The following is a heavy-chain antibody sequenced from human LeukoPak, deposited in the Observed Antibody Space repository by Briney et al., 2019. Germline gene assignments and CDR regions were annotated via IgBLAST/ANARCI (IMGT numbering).Heavy chain of an antibody. CDR2: ITGSGGST. CDR1: GFPFSNYA. D-gene: IGHD5-12*01. CDR3: APLMRGLCGYRCYGGEDY. J-gene: IGHJ4*02. Sequence: GGSLRLSCAASGFPFSNYAMTWVRQAQGKGLQWVSAITGSGGSTYYADSVKGRFAISRDNSKNTLYLQMNSLRAEDTAVYYCAPLMRGLCGYRCYGGEDYWGQGTLVTVSS. V-gene: IGHV3-23*01.